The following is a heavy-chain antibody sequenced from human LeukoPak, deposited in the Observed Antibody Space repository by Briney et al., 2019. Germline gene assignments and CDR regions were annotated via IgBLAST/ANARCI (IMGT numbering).Heavy chain of an antibody. CDR3: ASRASINYPGQFDY. J-gene: IGHJ4*02. CDR2: IIPIFGTA. D-gene: IGHD5-24*01. Sequence: GASVKVSCKASGGTFSSYAISWVGQAPGQGLEWMGGIIPIFGTANYAQKFQGRVTITTDESTSTAYMELSSLRSEATAVYYCASRASINYPGQFDYWRQGTLVTVSS. V-gene: IGHV1-69*05. CDR1: GGTFSSYA.